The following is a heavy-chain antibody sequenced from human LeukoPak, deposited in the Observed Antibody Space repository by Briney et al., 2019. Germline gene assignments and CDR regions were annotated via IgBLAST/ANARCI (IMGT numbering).Heavy chain of an antibody. Sequence: PGGSLRLSCAASRITFTYWMSWVRQAPGKGLEWVANIKQDGSVKYYVDFVKGRFTISRDNAKKSLFLQMNSLRAEDTAVYYCASSFSDDFWSGHFWGQGTLVTVSS. D-gene: IGHD3-3*01. CDR2: IKQDGSVK. J-gene: IGHJ4*02. V-gene: IGHV3-7*01. CDR1: RITFTYW. CDR3: ASSFSDDFWSGHF.